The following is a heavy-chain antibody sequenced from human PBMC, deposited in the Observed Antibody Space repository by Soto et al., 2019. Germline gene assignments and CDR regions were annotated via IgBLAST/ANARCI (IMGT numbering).Heavy chain of an antibody. CDR1: GFTFSSYA. CDR2: ISGSGGST. V-gene: IGHV3-23*01. D-gene: IGHD3-3*01. Sequence: EVPLLESGGGLAQPGGSLRLSCAASGFTFSSYAMSWVRQAPGKGLEWVSAISGSGGSTYYADSVKGRFTISRDNSKSTLYLQMNSLRAEDTAVYYCAKAYSDFWSGYAAWGQGTLVTVSS. CDR3: AKAYSDFWSGYAA. J-gene: IGHJ5*02.